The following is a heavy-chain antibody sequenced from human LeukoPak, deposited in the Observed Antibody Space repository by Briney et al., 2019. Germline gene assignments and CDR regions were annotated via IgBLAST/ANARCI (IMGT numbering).Heavy chain of an antibody. Sequence: SKTLSLTCTVSGGSISSGGYYWSWIRQHPGKGLEWIGYIYYSGSTYYNPSLKSRVTISVDTSKNQFSLKLSSVTAADTPVYYCARDRSYGDYLNWFDPWGQGTLVTVSS. CDR1: GGSISSGGYY. V-gene: IGHV4-31*03. CDR3: ARDRSYGDYLNWFDP. CDR2: IYYSGST. J-gene: IGHJ5*02. D-gene: IGHD4-17*01.